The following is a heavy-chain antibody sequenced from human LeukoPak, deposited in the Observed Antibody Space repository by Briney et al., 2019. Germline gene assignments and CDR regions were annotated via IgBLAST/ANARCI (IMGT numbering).Heavy chain of an antibody. J-gene: IGHJ4*02. CDR2: IYYSGST. Sequence: SETLSLTCAVYGGSFSGYYWSWIRQPPGKGLEWIGYIYYSGSTNYNPSLKSRVTISVDTSKNQFSLKLSSVTAADTAVYYCARGASYYYDSSGYYSFDYWGQGTLVTVSS. CDR3: ARGASYYYDSSGYYSFDY. CDR1: GGSFSGYY. V-gene: IGHV4-59*12. D-gene: IGHD3-22*01.